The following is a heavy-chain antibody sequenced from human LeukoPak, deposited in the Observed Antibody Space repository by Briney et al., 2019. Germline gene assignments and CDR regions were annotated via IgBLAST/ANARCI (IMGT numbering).Heavy chain of an antibody. J-gene: IGHJ4*02. CDR1: GGSISGSGYY. D-gene: IGHD3-16*01. Sequence: PSETLSLTCSVSGGSISGSGYYWAWIRQPPGKGLEWIGSIYYTGSTHYNSSLKSRVTMSVDTSKNQFSLKLSSVTAADTAVYYCASPLGGFDNWGQGTLVTASS. V-gene: IGHV4-39*01. CDR2: IYYTGST. CDR3: ASPLGGFDN.